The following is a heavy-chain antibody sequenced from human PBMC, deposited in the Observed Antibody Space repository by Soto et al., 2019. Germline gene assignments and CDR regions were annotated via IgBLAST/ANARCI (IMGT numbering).Heavy chain of an antibody. D-gene: IGHD5-12*01. CDR3: AREGSGYNF. V-gene: IGHV1-69*13. J-gene: IGHJ4*02. CDR2: IVPVFGRP. Sequence: SVKVSCRASGGSFSNFGISWVRQAPGQGLEWMGGIVPVFGRPNYAQRFRGRLTITADESTSTGYMELISLRSEDTAVYYCAREGSGYNFWGQGTQVTVSS. CDR1: GGSFSNFG.